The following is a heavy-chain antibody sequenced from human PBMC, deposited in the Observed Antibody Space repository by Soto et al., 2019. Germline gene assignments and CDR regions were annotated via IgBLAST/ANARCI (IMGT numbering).Heavy chain of an antibody. CDR3: ARGGYIGY. CDR1: GGSISSYY. J-gene: IGHJ4*02. CDR2: IYYSGST. V-gene: IGHV4-59*12. Sequence: SETLSLTCTVSGGSISSYYWSWIRQPPGKGLEWIGYIYYSGSTNYNPSLKSRVTISVDTSKNQFSLKLSSVTAADTAVYYCARGGYIGYWGQGTLVTVSS.